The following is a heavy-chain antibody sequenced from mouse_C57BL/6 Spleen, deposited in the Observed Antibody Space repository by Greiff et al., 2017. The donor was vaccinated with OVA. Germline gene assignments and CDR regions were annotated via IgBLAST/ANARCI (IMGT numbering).Heavy chain of an antibody. J-gene: IGHJ4*01. CDR3: TRDRGGSSYAMDY. Sequence: EVQVVESGEGLVKPGGSLKLSCAASGFTFSSYAMSWVRQTPEKRLEWVAYISSGGDYIYYADTVKGRFTISRDNARNTLYLQMSSLKSEDTAMYYCTRDRGGSSYAMDYWGQGTSVTVSS. D-gene: IGHD1-1*01. CDR1: GFTFSSYA. V-gene: IGHV5-9-1*02. CDR2: ISSGGDYI.